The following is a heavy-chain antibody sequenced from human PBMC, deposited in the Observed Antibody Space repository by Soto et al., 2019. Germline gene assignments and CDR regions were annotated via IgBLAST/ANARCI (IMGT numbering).Heavy chain of an antibody. CDR1: GGSINSTRYF. CDR3: ARTVIVPAAIGY. J-gene: IGHJ4*02. V-gene: IGHV4-39*01. D-gene: IGHD2-2*02. Sequence: QLQLQASGPGLLKPSETLSLTCTVSGGSINSTRYFWDWIRRPPGKGLEGIGNIHYDGRTSYNPSLKSRVTISVDASKSQFSLKLSSVSAADTAVYYCARTVIVPAAIGYWGQGTQVTVSS. CDR2: IHYDGRT.